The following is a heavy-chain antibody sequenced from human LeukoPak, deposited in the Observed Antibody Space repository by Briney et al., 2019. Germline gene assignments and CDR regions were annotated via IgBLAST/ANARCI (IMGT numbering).Heavy chain of an antibody. Sequence: PSETLSLTCAVYGGSFSGYYWSWIRQPPGKGLEWIGEINHSGSTNYNPSLKSRVTTSVDTSKNQFSLKLSSVTAADTAVYYCARRIVVVTATDRGTFDIWGQGTMVTVSS. CDR2: INHSGST. CDR1: GGSFSGYY. D-gene: IGHD2-21*02. CDR3: ARRIVVVTATDRGTFDI. V-gene: IGHV4-34*01. J-gene: IGHJ3*02.